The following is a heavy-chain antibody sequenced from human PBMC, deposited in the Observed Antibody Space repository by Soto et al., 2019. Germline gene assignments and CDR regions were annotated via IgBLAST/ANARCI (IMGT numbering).Heavy chain of an antibody. V-gene: IGHV3-33*01. CDR3: ARDGLMVYAFDY. Sequence: GGSLRLSCAASGFTFSSYGMHWVRQAPGKGLEWVAVIWYDGSNKYYADSVKGRFTISRDNSKNTLYLQMNSLRAEDTAVYYCARDGLMVYAFDYWGQGTLVTVSS. D-gene: IGHD2-8*01. CDR1: GFTFSSYG. CDR2: IWYDGSNK. J-gene: IGHJ4*02.